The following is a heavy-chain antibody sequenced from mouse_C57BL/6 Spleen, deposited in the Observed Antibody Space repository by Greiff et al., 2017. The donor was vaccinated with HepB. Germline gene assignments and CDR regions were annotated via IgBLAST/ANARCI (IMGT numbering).Heavy chain of an antibody. J-gene: IGHJ4*01. D-gene: IGHD2-3*01. CDR2: INPNNGGT. CDR1: GYTFTDYY. Sequence: VQLQQPGAELVMPGASVKISCKASGYTFTDYYMNWVKQSHGKSLEWIGDINPNNGGTSYNQKFKGKATLTVDKSSSTAYMELRSLTSEDSAVYYCAREMEDDGYYAMDYWGQGTSVTVSS. V-gene: IGHV1-26*01. CDR3: AREMEDDGYYAMDY.